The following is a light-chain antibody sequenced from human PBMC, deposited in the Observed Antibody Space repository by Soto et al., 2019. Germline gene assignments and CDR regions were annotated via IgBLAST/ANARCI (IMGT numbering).Light chain of an antibody. J-gene: IGKJ2*01. CDR2: EAS. CDR1: QSLTSR. V-gene: IGKV1-5*03. Sequence: DIQMTQSPSTLSASVGDRVTITCRASQSLTSRLAWYQQKPGKAPKLLIYEASRLQGGVPSRFSGSGSGTEFTLTISSLQPDDSATYYCQQYKSFLTFGQGTKLEIK. CDR3: QQYKSFLT.